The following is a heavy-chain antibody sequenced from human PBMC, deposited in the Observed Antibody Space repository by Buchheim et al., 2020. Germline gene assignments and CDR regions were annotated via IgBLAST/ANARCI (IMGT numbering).Heavy chain of an antibody. J-gene: IGHJ3*02. V-gene: IGHV3-33*01. Sequence: QVQLVESGGGVVQPGRSLRLSCAASGFTFSSYGMHWVRQAPGKGLEWVAVIWYDGSNKYYADSVKGRFTISRDNSKNTLYLQMNSLRAEDTAVYYCARDGDCSGGSCYDAVGRYAFDIWGQGT. CDR3: ARDGDCSGGSCYDAVGRYAFDI. CDR1: GFTFSSYG. D-gene: IGHD2-15*01. CDR2: IWYDGSNK.